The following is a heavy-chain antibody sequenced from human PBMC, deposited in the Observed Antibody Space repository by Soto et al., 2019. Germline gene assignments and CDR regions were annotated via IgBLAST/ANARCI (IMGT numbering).Heavy chain of an antibody. CDR3: AKLSEWGDTAMVRSPVDY. Sequence: GGSLRLSCAASGFTFSSYAMSWVRQAPGKGLEWVSAISGSGGSTYYADSVKGRFTISRDNSKNTLYLQMNSLRAEDTAVYYCAKLSEWGDTAMVRSPVDYWGKGPLVTVSS. D-gene: IGHD5-18*01. CDR2: ISGSGGST. CDR1: GFTFSSYA. V-gene: IGHV3-23*01. J-gene: IGHJ4*02.